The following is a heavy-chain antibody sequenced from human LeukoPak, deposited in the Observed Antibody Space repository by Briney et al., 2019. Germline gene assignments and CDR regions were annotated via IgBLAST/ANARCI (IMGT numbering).Heavy chain of an antibody. Sequence: PGGSLRLSCAASGFTFSSYWMSWVRQAPGKGLEWVANIKQDGSEKYYVDSVKGRFTISRDNAKNSLYLQMNSLRAEDTAVYYCARDRLAYYDFWSGTPCDYWGQGTLVTVSS. J-gene: IGHJ4*02. CDR3: ARDRLAYYDFWSGTPCDY. CDR2: IKQDGSEK. D-gene: IGHD3-3*01. V-gene: IGHV3-7*01. CDR1: GFTFSSYW.